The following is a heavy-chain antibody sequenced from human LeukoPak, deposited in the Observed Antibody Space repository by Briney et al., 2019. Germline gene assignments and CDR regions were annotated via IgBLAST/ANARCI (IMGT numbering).Heavy chain of an antibody. CDR1: GFTFSSYA. Sequence: PGASLRLSCAASGFTFSSYAMSWVRQAPGKGLEWVATISGSGINTYYADPVKGRFAISRDNSKNTLHLQMNSLRAEDTAVYYCAKDVRIVVVSAGGGFDSWGQGTLVTASS. D-gene: IGHD2-2*01. CDR2: ISGSGINT. CDR3: AKDVRIVVVSAGGGFDS. V-gene: IGHV3-23*01. J-gene: IGHJ4*02.